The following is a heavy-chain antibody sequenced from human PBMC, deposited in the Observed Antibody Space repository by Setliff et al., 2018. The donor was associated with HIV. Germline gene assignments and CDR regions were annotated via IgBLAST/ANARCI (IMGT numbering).Heavy chain of an antibody. J-gene: IGHJ3*02. CDR1: GYTFTSYG. V-gene: IGHV1-18*01. D-gene: IGHD2-15*01. CDR2: IGVYSGNT. Sequence: ASVKVSCKASGYTFTSYGISWVRQAPGQGLEWMGWIGVYSGNTDYAQKVQGRVTMTTDTSTTTAYMELRSLRSDDTAVYYCARVRTLDTPVDAFDIWGQGTMVTVSS. CDR3: ARVRTLDTPVDAFDI.